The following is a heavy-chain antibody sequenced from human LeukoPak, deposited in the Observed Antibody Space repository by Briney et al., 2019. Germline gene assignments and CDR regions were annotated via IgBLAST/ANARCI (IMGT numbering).Heavy chain of an antibody. CDR1: GGSFSGYY. V-gene: IGHV4-34*01. CDR3: ARESEDVLRYFD. CDR2: INHSGST. Sequence: PSETLSLTCAVYGGSFSGYYWSWIRQPPGKGLEWIGEINHSGSTNYNPSLKSRVTISVDTSKSQFSLKLSSVTAADTAVYYCARESEDVLRYFDWSQGTLVTVSS. J-gene: IGHJ4*02. D-gene: IGHD3-9*01.